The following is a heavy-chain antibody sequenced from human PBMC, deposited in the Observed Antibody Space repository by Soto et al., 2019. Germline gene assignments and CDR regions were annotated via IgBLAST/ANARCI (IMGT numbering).Heavy chain of an antibody. V-gene: IGHV5-51*01. J-gene: IGHJ6*02. CDR3: ARLNAVVSFGEGGVKLVRAYYYYGMDV. CDR2: IYPGDSDT. D-gene: IGHD6-6*01. CDR1: GYSFTSYW. Sequence: PGESLKISCKGSGYSFTSYWIGWVRQMPGKGLEWMGIIYPGDSDTRYSPSFQGQVTISADKSISTAYLQWSSLKASDTAMYYCARLNAVVSFGEGGVKLVRAYYYYGMDVWGQGTTVTVSS.